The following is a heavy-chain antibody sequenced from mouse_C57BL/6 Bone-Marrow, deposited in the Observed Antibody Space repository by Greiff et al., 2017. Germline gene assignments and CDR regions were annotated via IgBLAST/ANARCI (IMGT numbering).Heavy chain of an antibody. CDR2: IHPSDSDT. J-gene: IGHJ3*01. V-gene: IGHV1-74*01. CDR1: GYTFTSYW. D-gene: IGHD1-1*01. Sequence: QVQLQQSGAELVKPGASVKVSCKASGYTFTSYWMHWVKQRPGQGLEWIGRIHPSDSDTNYNQKFKGKATLTVDKSSSTAYMQLSSLTSEASAVYSGVMGITTVVARFAYWGQGTLVTVSA. CDR3: VMGITTVVARFAY.